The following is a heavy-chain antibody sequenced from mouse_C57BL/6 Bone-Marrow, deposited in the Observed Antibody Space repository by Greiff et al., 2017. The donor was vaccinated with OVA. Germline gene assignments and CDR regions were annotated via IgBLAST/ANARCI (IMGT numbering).Heavy chain of an antibody. CDR3: ARHETTVYAMDY. CDR1: GFTFSSYG. D-gene: IGHD1-1*01. CDR2: ISSGGSYT. J-gene: IGHJ4*01. V-gene: IGHV5-6*01. Sequence: EVHLVESGGDLVKPGGSLKLSCAASGFTFSSYGMSWVRQTPDKRLEWVATISSGGSYTYYPDSVKGRFTISRDNAKNTLYLQMSSLKSEDSAMYYCARHETTVYAMDYWGQGTSVTVSS.